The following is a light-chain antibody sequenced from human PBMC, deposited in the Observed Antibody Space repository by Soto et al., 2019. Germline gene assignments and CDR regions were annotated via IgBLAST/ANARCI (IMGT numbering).Light chain of an antibody. CDR3: QQRTNWLT. J-gene: IGKJ3*01. CDR1: QNVSTY. CDR2: DAS. V-gene: IGKV3-11*01. Sequence: EIVLTQSPATLSLSPGERATLSCRASQNVSTYLAWYQQKPGQAPRLLIYDASNRATGIPARFSGSGSGTDFTLTISGLEPEGCAVYYCQQRTNWLTFGPGTKVDIK.